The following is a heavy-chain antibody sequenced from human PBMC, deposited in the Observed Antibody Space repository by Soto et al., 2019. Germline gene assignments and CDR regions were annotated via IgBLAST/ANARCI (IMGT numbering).Heavy chain of an antibody. CDR3: ARAKIGYYDSSGYSRVNWFDP. D-gene: IGHD3-22*01. CDR2: IYYSGST. J-gene: IGHJ5*02. CDR1: GGTIGSYY. V-gene: IGHV4-59*01. Sequence: LETLCLSWTVAGGTIGSYYWSWIRQPTGKGLEWIGYIYYSGSTNYNPSLKSRVTISVDTSKNQFSLKLSSVTAADTAVYYCARAKIGYYDSSGYSRVNWFDPWGQGTLVTVSS.